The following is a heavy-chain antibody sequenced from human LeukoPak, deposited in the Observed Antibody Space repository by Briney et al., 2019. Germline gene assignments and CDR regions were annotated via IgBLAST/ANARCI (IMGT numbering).Heavy chain of an antibody. CDR3: ARAHSSSSTFDL. D-gene: IGHD6-6*01. Sequence: PGGSLRLTCAASGFTFSDYGIHWVRQAPGQGLEWVALIWYDGSKKYYADSVKGRFTISRDKTKNTLYLQLNSLRADDTAVHYCARAHSSSSTFDLWGQGTLVTVSS. V-gene: IGHV3-33*01. CDR2: IWYDGSKK. J-gene: IGHJ4*02. CDR1: GFTFSDYG.